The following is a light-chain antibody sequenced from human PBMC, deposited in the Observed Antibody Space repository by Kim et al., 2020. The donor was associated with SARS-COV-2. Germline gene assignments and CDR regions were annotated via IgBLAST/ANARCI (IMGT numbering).Light chain of an antibody. CDR3: LQDYTYPWT. Sequence: ASIGDRGTITCRPSQGIRNDLSWYQQKPGQAPKVLVYAASSLQPGVPSRFSGSGSDTDFTLTISSLQPEDAATYYCLQDYTYPWTFGQGTKVDIK. V-gene: IGKV1-6*01. CDR1: QGIRND. CDR2: AAS. J-gene: IGKJ1*01.